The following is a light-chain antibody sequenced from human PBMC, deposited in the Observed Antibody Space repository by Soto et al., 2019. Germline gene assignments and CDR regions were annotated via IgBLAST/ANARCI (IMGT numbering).Light chain of an antibody. Sequence: QSVLTQPPSEYGSPRQSVTTSCPGTKNDICVYDFVSWYQHHPVKTPRLIIYEFVQRPSGVPDRFSGSKSGNTASPTSSGLRSEDEADYYWAAWDDSLNYVFGTGTKVTVL. CDR3: AAWDDSLNYV. CDR1: KNDICVYDF. V-gene: IGLV2-8*01. CDR2: EFV. J-gene: IGLJ1*01.